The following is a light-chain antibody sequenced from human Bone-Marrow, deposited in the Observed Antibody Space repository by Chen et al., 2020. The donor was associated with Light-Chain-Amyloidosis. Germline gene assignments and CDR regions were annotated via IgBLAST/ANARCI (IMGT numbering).Light chain of an antibody. J-gene: IGLJ1*01. CDR3: SSYTITNTLV. CDR1: SSDVGGDNH. CDR2: EVT. Sequence: QSALPQPASVSGSPGQSITISCTGTSSDVGGDNHVSWYQQHPDKAPKPMIYEVTNRPSWVPDRFSGSKSDNTASLTISGLQTEDEADYFCSSYTITNTLVFGSGTRVTVL. V-gene: IGLV2-14*01.